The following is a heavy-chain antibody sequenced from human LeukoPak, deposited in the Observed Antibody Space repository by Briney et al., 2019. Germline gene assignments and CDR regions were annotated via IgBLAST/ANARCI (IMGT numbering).Heavy chain of an antibody. J-gene: IGHJ4*02. V-gene: IGHV4-59*01. Sequence: SETLSLTCTVSGGSISSYYWTWIRQPPGKGLEWIGYIYYSGSTSYNPSLKSRVTISVDTSKNQFSLKLSSVTAADTAVYYCAREGMGIEGGTVDYWGQGTLVTVSS. D-gene: IGHD1/OR15-1a*01. CDR3: AREGMGIEGGTVDY. CDR1: GGSISSYY. CDR2: IYYSGST.